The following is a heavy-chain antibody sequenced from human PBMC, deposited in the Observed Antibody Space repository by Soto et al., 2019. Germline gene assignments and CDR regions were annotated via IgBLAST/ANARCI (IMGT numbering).Heavy chain of an antibody. CDR2: IYFSGRT. D-gene: IGHD3-3*01. V-gene: IGHV4-39*01. Sequence: SETLSLTCTVSGDSIDTSNYYWGWIRQPPGKGLEWIGSIYFSGRTYYNPSLKSRVITSVDTAQNQFSLKLTSVTAADTAVYYCARLVYYDFSSGYPRDGMDVWGQGTTVTVSS. CDR3: ARLVYYDFSSGYPRDGMDV. J-gene: IGHJ6*02. CDR1: GDSIDTSNYY.